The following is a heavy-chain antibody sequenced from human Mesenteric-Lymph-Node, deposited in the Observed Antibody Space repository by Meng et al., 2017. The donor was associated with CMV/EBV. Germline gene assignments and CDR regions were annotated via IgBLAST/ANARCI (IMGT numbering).Heavy chain of an antibody. V-gene: IGHV1-2*02. J-gene: IGHJ6*02. Sequence: ASVKVSCKASGYTFTGYYMHWVRQAPGQGLEWMGWINPNSGGTNYAQKFQGRVTMTRDTSISTAYMELSRLRSDDTAVYYCARDYDRLLPGEGNGMDVWGQGTTVTVSS. D-gene: IGHD3-16*01. CDR1: GYTFTGYY. CDR3: ARDYDRLLPGEGNGMDV. CDR2: INPNSGGT.